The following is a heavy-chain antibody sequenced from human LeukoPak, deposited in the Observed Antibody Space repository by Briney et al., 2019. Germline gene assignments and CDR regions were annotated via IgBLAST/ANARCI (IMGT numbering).Heavy chain of an antibody. D-gene: IGHD6-25*01. CDR3: AREPEQRRMYYYYYYMDV. CDR1: GGSISSYY. V-gene: IGHV4-4*07. J-gene: IGHJ6*03. CDR2: IYTSGST. Sequence: SETLSLTCTVSGGSISSYYWSRIRQPAGKGLEWIGRIYTSGSTNYNPSLKSRVTMSVDTSKNQFSLKLSSVTAADTAVYYCAREPEQRRMYYYYYYMDVWGKGTTVTVSS.